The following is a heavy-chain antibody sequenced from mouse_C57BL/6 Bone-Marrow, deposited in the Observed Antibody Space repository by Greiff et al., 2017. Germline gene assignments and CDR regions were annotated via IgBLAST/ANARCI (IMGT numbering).Heavy chain of an antibody. D-gene: IGHD1-1*01. V-gene: IGHV1-55*01. CDR3: AKTYYGSRWYFDV. Sequence: QVQLQQPGAELVKPGASVKMSCKASGYTFTSYWITWVKQRPGQGLEWIGDIYPGSGSTNYNEKFKSKATLTVDTSSSTAYMQLSSLTSEDSAVYYCAKTYYGSRWYFDVWGTGTPVTVSS. CDR1: GYTFTSYW. J-gene: IGHJ1*03. CDR2: IYPGSGST.